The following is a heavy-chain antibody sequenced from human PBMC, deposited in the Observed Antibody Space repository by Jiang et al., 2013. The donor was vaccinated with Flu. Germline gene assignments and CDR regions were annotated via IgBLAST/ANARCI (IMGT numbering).Heavy chain of an antibody. CDR2: INPSGGST. V-gene: IGHV1-46*01. CDR1: GYTFTSYY. J-gene: IGHJ6*02. D-gene: IGHD3-10*01. Sequence: SGAEVKKPGASVKVSCKASGYTFTSYYMHWVRQAPGQGLEWMGIINPSGGSTSYAQKFQGRVTMTRDTSTSAVYMELSSLRSEDTAVYYCARTNADGSGSYYRHTYYYYGMDVWGQGTTVTGLL. CDR3: ARTNADGSGSYYRHTYYYYGMDV.